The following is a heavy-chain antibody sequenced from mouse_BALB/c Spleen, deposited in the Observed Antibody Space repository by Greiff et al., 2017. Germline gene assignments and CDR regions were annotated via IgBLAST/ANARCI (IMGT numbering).Heavy chain of an antibody. Sequence: LQQPGSELVRPGASVKLSCKASGYTFTSYWMHWVKQRPGQGLEWIGNIYPGSGSTNYDEKFKSKATLTVDTSSSTAYMQLSSLTSEDSAVYYCTRGYGYGYYAMDYWGQGTSGTVSS. J-gene: IGHJ4*01. CDR3: TRGYGYGYYAMDY. V-gene: IGHV1S22*01. CDR1: GYTFTSYW. CDR2: IYPGSGST. D-gene: IGHD1-2*01.